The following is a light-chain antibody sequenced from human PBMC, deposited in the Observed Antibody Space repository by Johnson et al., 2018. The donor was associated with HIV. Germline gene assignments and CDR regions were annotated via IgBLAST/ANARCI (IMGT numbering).Light chain of an antibody. V-gene: IGLV1-51*02. CDR3: ATWVRSLTIGGF. CDR2: END. J-gene: IGLJ1*01. Sequence: QSLLTQPPSVSAAPGQKVTISCSGSSSNIGSNYVSWYQQFPGAAPKLLMYENDKRPSGIPDRFSGSKSGTSATLGITGLQTGDDADYYCATWVRSLTIGGFFGTGTKVPVL. CDR1: SSNIGSNY.